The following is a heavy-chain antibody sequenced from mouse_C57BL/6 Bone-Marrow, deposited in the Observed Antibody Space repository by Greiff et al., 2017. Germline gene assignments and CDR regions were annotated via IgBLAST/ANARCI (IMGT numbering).Heavy chain of an antibody. J-gene: IGHJ4*01. D-gene: IGHD2-2*01. CDR1: GYTFTSYW. V-gene: IGHV1-72*01. Sequence: QVQLKQPGAELVKPGASVKLSCKASGYTFTSYWMHWVKQRPGRGLEWIGRIDPNSGGTKYTEKFKSKATLTVDKPSSTAYMRLSSLTSEDAAVXYCARGGLRRAYYAMDYWGQGTSVTVSS. CDR2: IDPNSGGT. CDR3: ARGGLRRAYYAMDY.